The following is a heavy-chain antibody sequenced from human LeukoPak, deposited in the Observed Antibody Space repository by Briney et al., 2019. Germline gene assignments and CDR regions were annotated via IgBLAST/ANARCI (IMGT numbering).Heavy chain of an antibody. D-gene: IGHD1-26*01. CDR1: GGSVSSGSYY. CDR3: ARGRLIMGATAFDY. V-gene: IGHV4-61*01. J-gene: IGHJ4*02. CDR2: IYYTGST. Sequence: SETLSLTCTVSGGSVSSGSYYWSWIRQPPGKGLEWIGYIYYTGSTNYNPSLKSRVTISLDMSKNQFSLRLTSVTATDTAVYYCARGRLIMGATAFDYWGQGALVTVSS.